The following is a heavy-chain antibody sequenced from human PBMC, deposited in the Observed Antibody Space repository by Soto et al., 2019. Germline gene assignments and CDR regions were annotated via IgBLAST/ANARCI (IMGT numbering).Heavy chain of an antibody. CDR2: IYYSGST. CDR1: GGSISSGGYY. D-gene: IGHD4-17*01. J-gene: IGHJ4*02. V-gene: IGHV4-39*01. CDR3: ARLNDGDYYFDY. Sequence: SETLSLTCTVPGGSISSGGYYWSWIRQHPGKGLEWIGSIYYSGSTYYNPSLKSRVTISVDTSKNQFSLKLSSVTAADTAVYYCARLNDGDYYFDYWGQGTLVTVSS.